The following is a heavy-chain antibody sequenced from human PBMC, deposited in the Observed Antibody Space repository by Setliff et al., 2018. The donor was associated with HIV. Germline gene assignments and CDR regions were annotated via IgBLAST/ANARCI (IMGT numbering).Heavy chain of an antibody. CDR1: GGTFSSYA. CDR2: IIPIFGTA. J-gene: IGHJ4*02. D-gene: IGHD3-22*01. V-gene: IGHV1-69*13. CDR3: ARGDDSTGYYYYYFDY. Sequence: RASVKVSCKASGGTFSSYAISWVRQAPGQGLEWMGGIIPIFGTANYAQKFQGRVTITADESTSTAYMELSSLRSEDTAVYYCARGDDSTGYYYYYFDYWGQGTLVTVSS.